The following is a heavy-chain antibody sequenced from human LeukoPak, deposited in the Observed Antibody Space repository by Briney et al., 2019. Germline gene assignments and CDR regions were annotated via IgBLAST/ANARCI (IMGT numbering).Heavy chain of an antibody. D-gene: IGHD2-2*01. CDR2: IIPIFGTA. J-gene: IGHJ2*01. CDR3: AREIVVVPNYWYFDL. V-gene: IGHV1-69*13. Sequence: SVKVSCKASGGTFSSYAISWVRQAPGQGLEWMGGIIPIFGTANYAQKFQGRVTITADESTSTAYMELSSLRSEDTAVYYCAREIVVVPNYWYFDLWGRGTLSLSPQ. CDR1: GGTFSSYA.